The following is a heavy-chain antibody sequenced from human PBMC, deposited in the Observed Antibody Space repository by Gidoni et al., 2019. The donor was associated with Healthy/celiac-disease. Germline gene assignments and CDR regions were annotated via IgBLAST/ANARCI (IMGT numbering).Heavy chain of an antibody. J-gene: IGHJ6*02. CDR2: ISWNSGSI. D-gene: IGHD3-16*01. Sequence: EVQLVESGGGLVQPGRSLRLSCAASGFTFDDYAMHWVRQAPGKGLEWGSGISWNSGSIGYADSVKGRFTISRDNAKNSLYLQMNSLRAEDTALYYCAKDIGGDYYYGMDVWGQGTTVTVSS. V-gene: IGHV3-9*01. CDR1: GFTFDDYA. CDR3: AKDIGGDYYYGMDV.